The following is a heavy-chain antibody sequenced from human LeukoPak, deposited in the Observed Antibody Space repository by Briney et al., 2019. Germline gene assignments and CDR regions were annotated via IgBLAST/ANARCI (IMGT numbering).Heavy chain of an antibody. Sequence: GGSLRLSCAASGFTFSSYAMSWVRQAPGKGLEWVSAFSGSGGDTYYADSVKGRFTISRDNSKNTLYLQMNSLRAEDTAVYYCARSQNWPRFDYWGQGTLVTVSS. J-gene: IGHJ4*02. V-gene: IGHV3-23*01. CDR3: ARSQNWPRFDY. CDR2: FSGSGGDT. CDR1: GFTFSSYA. D-gene: IGHD1-1*01.